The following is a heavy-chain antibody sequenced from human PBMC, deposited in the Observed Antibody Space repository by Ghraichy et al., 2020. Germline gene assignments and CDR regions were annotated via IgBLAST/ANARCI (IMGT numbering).Heavy chain of an antibody. J-gene: IGHJ4*02. Sequence: GGSLRLSCAASGFTFSTYAMSWVRQAPGKGLEWVSAIGFSGGNTYYADSVKGRFTISRDNSRNTLYLQLSSLRAEDTAVYYCVKGKDCSSGRCSFPTPDYWGQGTLVTVSS. V-gene: IGHV3-23*01. D-gene: IGHD2-15*01. CDR2: IGFSGGNT. CDR1: GFTFSTYA. CDR3: VKGKDCSSGRCSFPTPDY.